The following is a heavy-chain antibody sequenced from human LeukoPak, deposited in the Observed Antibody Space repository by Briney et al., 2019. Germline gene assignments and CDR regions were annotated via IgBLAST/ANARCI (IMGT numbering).Heavy chain of an antibody. V-gene: IGHV4-31*03. CDR1: GGSISSGGYY. CDR3: ARMDILTGYYFDY. J-gene: IGHJ4*02. Sequence: SETLSLTCTVSGGSISSGGYYWSWIRQHPGKGLEWIGYIYYSGSTYYNPSLKSRVTISVDTSKNQLSLKLSSVTAADTAVYYCARMDILTGYYFDYWGQGTLVTVSS. D-gene: IGHD3-9*01. CDR2: IYYSGST.